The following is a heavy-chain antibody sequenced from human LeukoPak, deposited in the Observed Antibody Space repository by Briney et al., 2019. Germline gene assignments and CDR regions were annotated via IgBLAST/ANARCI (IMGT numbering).Heavy chain of an antibody. V-gene: IGHV3-23*01. CDR3: ARERDYDFWSGYKSDAFDI. Sequence: GGSLRLSCSASGFTFSNFAMSWVRQAPGKGLEWVSAVSSDGINTYYTDSLKGRFTISRDNSKNTVFLQMHSLTAEDTAVYYCARERDYDFWSGYKSDAFDIWGQGTMVTVSS. CDR2: VSSDGINT. J-gene: IGHJ3*02. CDR1: GFTFSNFA. D-gene: IGHD3-3*01.